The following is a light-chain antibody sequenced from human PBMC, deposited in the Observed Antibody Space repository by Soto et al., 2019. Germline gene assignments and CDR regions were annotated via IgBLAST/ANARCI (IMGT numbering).Light chain of an antibody. J-gene: IGKJ5*01. CDR2: DAS. Sequence: EIVLTQSPATLSLSPGERATLSCRASQSVSSYLAWYQQKPGQAPRLLIYDASNRATGIPARFSGSGSGTDFTPTISSLEPEDFAVYYCQQRSNWPPSITFGQGPRLEIK. V-gene: IGKV3-11*01. CDR3: QQRSNWPPSIT. CDR1: QSVSSY.